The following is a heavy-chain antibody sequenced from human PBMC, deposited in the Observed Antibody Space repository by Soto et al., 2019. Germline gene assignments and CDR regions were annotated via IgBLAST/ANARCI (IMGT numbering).Heavy chain of an antibody. Sequence: EVQLLESGGGLVQPGGSLRLSCAASGFAFSNYAMNWVRQAPGKGLEWVSFISGSVGSTYYADSVKGRFTISNDNSKNTLFLHMNSPRAEDTAVYYCARQPTDMAPYFDHGGEGNLVTFAS. V-gene: IGHV3-23*01. CDR3: ARQPTDMAPYFDH. J-gene: IGHJ1*01. CDR2: ISGSVGST. CDR1: GFAFSNYA. D-gene: IGHD5-18*01.